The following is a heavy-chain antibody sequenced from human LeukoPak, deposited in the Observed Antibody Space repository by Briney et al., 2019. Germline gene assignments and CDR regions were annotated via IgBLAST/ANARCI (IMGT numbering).Heavy chain of an antibody. J-gene: IGHJ3*01. V-gene: IGHV3-30*03. D-gene: IGHD3/OR15-3a*01. CDR3: ARAFRPASDPHDFYDF. CDR1: GFTFSSYA. Sequence: PGGSLRLSCAASGFTFSSYAMHWVRQAPGKGLEWVAVISSDGSSIDYADFVKGRFTISRDNSKNAMYLQMGSLRPEDMGVYYCARAFRPASDPHDFYDFWGRGTTVTVSS. CDR2: ISSDGSSI.